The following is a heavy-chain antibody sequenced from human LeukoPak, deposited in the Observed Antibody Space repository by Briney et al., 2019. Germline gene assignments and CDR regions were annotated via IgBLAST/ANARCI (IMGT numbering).Heavy chain of an antibody. CDR1: GYTFTGYY. CDR3: ARGMDCSSTSCFTAQYYYYYYYMDV. Sequence: ASVKVSCKASGYTFTGYYMYWVRQAPGQGLEWMGWINPNSGGTNYAQKFQGRVTMTRDTSISTAYMELSRLRSDDTAVYYCARGMDCSSTSCFTAQYYYYYYYMDVWGKGTTVTVSS. J-gene: IGHJ6*03. CDR2: INPNSGGT. D-gene: IGHD2-2*01. V-gene: IGHV1-2*02.